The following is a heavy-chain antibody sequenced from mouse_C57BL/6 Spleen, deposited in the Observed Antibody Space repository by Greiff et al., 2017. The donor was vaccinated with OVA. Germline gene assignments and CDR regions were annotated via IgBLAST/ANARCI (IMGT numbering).Heavy chain of an antibody. J-gene: IGHJ2*01. CDR2: IHPNSGST. CDR3: ARGDYYGSSSFDY. CDR1: GYTFTSYW. Sequence: QVQLKQPGAELVKPGASVKLSCKASGYTFTSYWMHWVKQRPGQGLEWIGMIHPNSGSTNYNEKFKSKATLTVDKSSSTAYMQLSSLTSEDSAVYYCARGDYYGSSSFDYWGQGTTLTVSS. D-gene: IGHD1-1*01. V-gene: IGHV1-64*01.